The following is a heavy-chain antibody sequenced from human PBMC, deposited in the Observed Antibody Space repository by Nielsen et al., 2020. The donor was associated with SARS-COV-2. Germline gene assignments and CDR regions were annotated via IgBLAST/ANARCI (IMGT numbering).Heavy chain of an antibody. Sequence: WIRQPPGKGLEWVAVIWYDGSNKYYADSVKGRFTISRDNSKNTLYLQMNSLRAEDTAVYYCARNAGYQLLYYFDYWGQETLVTVSS. J-gene: IGHJ4*02. D-gene: IGHD2-2*01. V-gene: IGHV3-33*01. CDR3: ARNAGYQLLYYFDY. CDR2: IWYDGSNK.